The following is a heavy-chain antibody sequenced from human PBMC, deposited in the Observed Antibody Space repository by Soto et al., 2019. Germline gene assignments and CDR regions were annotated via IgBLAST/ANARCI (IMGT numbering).Heavy chain of an antibody. V-gene: IGHV1-69*04. CDR3: ARERVGRIAVAGYYFDY. CDR1: GGTFSSYT. J-gene: IGHJ4*02. CDR2: IIPILGIA. D-gene: IGHD6-19*01. Sequence: SVKVSCKAYGGTFSSYTISWVRQAPGQGLEWMGRIIPILGIANYAQKFQGRVTITADKSTSTAYMELSSLRSEDTAVYYCARERVGRIAVAGYYFDYWGQGTLVTVSS.